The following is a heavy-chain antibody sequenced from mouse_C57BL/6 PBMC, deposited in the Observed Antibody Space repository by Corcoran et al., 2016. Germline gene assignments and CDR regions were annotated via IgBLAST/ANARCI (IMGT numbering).Heavy chain of an antibody. Sequence: QVQLQQPGAELVKPGASVKMSCKASGYTFTSYWITWVKQRPGQGLGWIGDIYPGSGSTNYNEKFKSKATLTVDTSSSTAYMQLSSLTSEDSAVYYCARGGYPRDYAMDYWGQGTSVTVSS. CDR2: IYPGSGST. CDR3: ARGGYPRDYAMDY. D-gene: IGHD3-1*01. V-gene: IGHV1-55*01. J-gene: IGHJ4*01. CDR1: GYTFTSYW.